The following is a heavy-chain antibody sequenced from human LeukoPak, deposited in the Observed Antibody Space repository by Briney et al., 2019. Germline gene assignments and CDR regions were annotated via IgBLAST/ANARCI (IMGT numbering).Heavy chain of an antibody. Sequence: GGSLRLSCAASGLPFSDYYMSWIREAPGKGLEWVSYITHSGKIVYYADSVKGRFTISRDNAKNSLYQQMNSLRAEDTAVYYCARDDMILGAANWGQGTLVTVSS. J-gene: IGHJ4*02. D-gene: IGHD1-26*01. V-gene: IGHV3-11*01. CDR2: ITHSGKIV. CDR1: GLPFSDYY. CDR3: ARDDMILGAAN.